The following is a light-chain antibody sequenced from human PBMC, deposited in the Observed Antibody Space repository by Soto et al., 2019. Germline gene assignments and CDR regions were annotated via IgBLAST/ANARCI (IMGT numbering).Light chain of an antibody. CDR1: QSVNSY. J-gene: IGKJ1*01. Sequence: EIVLTQSPAILSFSPGERSTLSCRASQSVNSYLVWYQQRPGQAPRLLIYDASNRATGIPARFSGSGSGTDFTLTINSLDPEDFAVYYCQQRSNWPPTFGQGTKVDNK. CDR3: QQRSNWPPT. CDR2: DAS. V-gene: IGKV3-11*01.